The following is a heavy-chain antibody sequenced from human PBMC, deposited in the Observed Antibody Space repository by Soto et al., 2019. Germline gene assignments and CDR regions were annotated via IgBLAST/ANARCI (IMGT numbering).Heavy chain of an antibody. CDR2: IYYSGST. J-gene: IGHJ4*02. Sequence: QVQLQESGPGLVKPSQTLSLTCTVSGGSISSGDYYWSWIRQPPGKGLEWIGYIYYSGSTYYNPALKSRVTISVDTSKNQFSLKLSSVTAADTAVYYCARSVDTARRLEGGWGQGTLVTVSS. V-gene: IGHV4-30-4*01. CDR3: ARSVDTARRLEGG. D-gene: IGHD5-18*01. CDR1: GGSISSGDYY.